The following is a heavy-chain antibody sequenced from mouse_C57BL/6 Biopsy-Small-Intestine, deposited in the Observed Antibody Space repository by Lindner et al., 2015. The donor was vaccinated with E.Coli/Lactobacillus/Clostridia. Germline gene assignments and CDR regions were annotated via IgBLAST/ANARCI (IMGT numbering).Heavy chain of an antibody. Sequence: VQLQESGAELVRPGASVKLSCTGSGFNIKDDYMHWVKQRPEQGLAWIGWIDPENGDAEYASKFQGKATITADTSSNTAYLQLSSLTSEDTAVYYCTTGQLGLRWFAYWGQGTLVTVSA. J-gene: IGHJ3*01. D-gene: IGHD3-2*01. CDR1: GFNIKDDY. CDR2: IDPENGDA. V-gene: IGHV14-4*01. CDR3: TTGQLGLRWFAY.